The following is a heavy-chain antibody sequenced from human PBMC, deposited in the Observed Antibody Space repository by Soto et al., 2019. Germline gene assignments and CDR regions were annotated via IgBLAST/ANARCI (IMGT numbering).Heavy chain of an antibody. V-gene: IGHV4-59*01. J-gene: IGHJ3*02. CDR1: GGSISSYY. CDR3: ARSDEIGITMVRGPDGHDAFDI. Sequence: QVQLQESGPGLVKPSETLSLTCTVSGGSISSYYWSWIRQPPGKGLEWIGYIYYSGSTNYNPSLKSRVTISVDTSKNQFSLKLSSVTAADTAVYYCARSDEIGITMVRGPDGHDAFDIWGQGTMVTVSS. CDR2: IYYSGST. D-gene: IGHD3-10*01.